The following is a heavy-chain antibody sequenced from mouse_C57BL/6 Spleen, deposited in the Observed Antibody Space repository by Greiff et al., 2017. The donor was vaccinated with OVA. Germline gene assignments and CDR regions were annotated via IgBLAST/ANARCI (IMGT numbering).Heavy chain of an antibody. J-gene: IGHJ2*01. CDR2: INPGSGGT. Sequence: QVQLQQSGAELVRPGTSVKVSCKASGYAFTNYLIEWVKQRPGQGLEWIGVINPGSGGTNYNEKFKGKATLTADKSSSTAYMQLSSLTSEDSAVYFCARSGITTVVVFDYWGQGTTLTVSS. D-gene: IGHD1-1*01. CDR1: GYAFTNYL. V-gene: IGHV1-54*01. CDR3: ARSGITTVVVFDY.